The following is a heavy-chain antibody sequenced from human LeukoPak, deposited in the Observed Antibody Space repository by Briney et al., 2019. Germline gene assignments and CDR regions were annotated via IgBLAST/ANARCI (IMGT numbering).Heavy chain of an antibody. V-gene: IGHV3-74*01. D-gene: IGHD3-10*01. CDR1: GFTFSSYW. Sequence: GGSLRLSCAASGFTFSSYWMYRVRQAPGKGLVWVSRINGDGSSTNYADSVKGRFTITRDNAKSTLYLQMNSLRAEDTAVYYCTRDITLVRGGRSDFWGQGTLVTVSS. J-gene: IGHJ4*02. CDR3: TRDITLVRGGRSDF. CDR2: INGDGSST.